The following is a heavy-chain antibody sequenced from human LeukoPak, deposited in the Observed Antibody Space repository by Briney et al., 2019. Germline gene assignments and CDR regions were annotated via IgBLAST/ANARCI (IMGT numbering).Heavy chain of an antibody. CDR1: GFTFDDYA. CDR2: IYWNSGTI. J-gene: IGHJ4*02. V-gene: IGHV3-9*01. D-gene: IGHD6-19*01. CDR3: VKELKQWLGAIDY. Sequence: PGRSLRLSCVASGFTFDDYAMHWVRQAPGKGLEWVSGIYWNSGTIAYADSVKGRFTISRDNAKNSLYLQMNSLRAEDTALYCCVKELKQWLGAIDYWGQGTRVTVSS.